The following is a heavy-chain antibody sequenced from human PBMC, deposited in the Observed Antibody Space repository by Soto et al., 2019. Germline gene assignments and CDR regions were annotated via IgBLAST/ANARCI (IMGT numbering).Heavy chain of an antibody. CDR1: GFTFSGSA. D-gene: IGHD6-13*01. CDR2: IRSKANSYAT. V-gene: IGHV3-73*01. Sequence: GGSLRLSCAASGFTFSGSAMHWVRQASGKGLEWVGRIRSKANSYATAYAASVKGRFTISRDDSKNTAYLQMNSLRAEDTAVYYCAKSPRGMAAAAPFDPWGQGTLVTVSS. J-gene: IGHJ5*02. CDR3: AKSPRGMAAAAPFDP.